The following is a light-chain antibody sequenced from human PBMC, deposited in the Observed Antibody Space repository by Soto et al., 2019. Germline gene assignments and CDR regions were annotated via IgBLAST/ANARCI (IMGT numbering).Light chain of an antibody. CDR3: QSADSSGEVV. CDR2: KDS. V-gene: IGLV3-25*03. Sequence: SYELTQPPSVSVSPGQTARITCSGDALPKQYAYWYQQKPGQAPVLVIYKDSERPSGIPERFSGSSSGTTVTLTISGVQAEDEADYYCQSADSSGEVVFGGGTKLTVL. CDR1: ALPKQY. J-gene: IGLJ2*01.